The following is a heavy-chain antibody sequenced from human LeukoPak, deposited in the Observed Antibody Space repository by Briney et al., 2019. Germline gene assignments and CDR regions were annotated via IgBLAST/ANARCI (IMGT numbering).Heavy chain of an antibody. Sequence: GGSLRLSCAASGFTFRNFAMSWVRQAPGKGLEWVSGLSHGGTRTFYAASVKGRFTISRDDSNSTLFLQMDNLRVEDTATYSCAKDIELFMSWGQGTLVIVSS. CDR1: GFTFRNFA. CDR2: LSHGGTRT. CDR3: AKDIELFMS. D-gene: IGHD1-26*01. V-gene: IGHV3-23*01. J-gene: IGHJ5*02.